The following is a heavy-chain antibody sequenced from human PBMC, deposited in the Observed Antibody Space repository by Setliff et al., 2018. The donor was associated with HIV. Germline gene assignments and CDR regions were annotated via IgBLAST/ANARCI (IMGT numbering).Heavy chain of an antibody. CDR2: ISSDGRTT. D-gene: IGHD2-15*01. J-gene: IGHJ4*02. V-gene: IGHV3-48*03. CDR3: TRDHLSSKPGVAIDY. CDR1: GFSFSTYE. Sequence: LRLSCAASGFSFSTYEMKWVRQAPGKGLEWLSYISSDGRTTYYAGSVKGRFTISRDDAKNSLYLQMNSLRAEDTALYYCTRDHLSSKPGVAIDYWGQGTLVTVSS.